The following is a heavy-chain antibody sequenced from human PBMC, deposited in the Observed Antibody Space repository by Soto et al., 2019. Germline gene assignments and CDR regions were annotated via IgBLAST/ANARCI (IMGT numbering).Heavy chain of an antibody. Sequence: SETLSLTCAVYGGSFSGYYWSWIRQPPGKGLEWIGEINHSGSTNYNPSLRSRVTISVDTSKNQFSLKLSSVTAADTAVYYCARAPVVAAFDIWGQGTMVTVSS. CDR2: INHSGST. CDR3: ARAPVVAAFDI. CDR1: GGSFSGYY. J-gene: IGHJ3*02. D-gene: IGHD2-15*01. V-gene: IGHV4-34*01.